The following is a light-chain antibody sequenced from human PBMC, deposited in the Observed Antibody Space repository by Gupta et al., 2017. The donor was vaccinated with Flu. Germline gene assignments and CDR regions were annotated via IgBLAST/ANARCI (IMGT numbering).Light chain of an antibody. J-gene: IGLJ2*01. CDR2: EVS. CDR3: SSYTTSYNLF. CDR1: SSDIGGYNY. V-gene: IGLV2-14*01. Sequence: SITISCTGTSSDIGGYNYVSWYQKHPGRAPKLMIFEVSNRPSGVSNRFSGSKSDNTASLTISGLQAEDEADYYCSSYTTSYNLFFGGGTKLTVL.